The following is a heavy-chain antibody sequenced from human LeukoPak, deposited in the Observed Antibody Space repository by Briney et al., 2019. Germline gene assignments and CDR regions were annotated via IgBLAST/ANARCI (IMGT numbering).Heavy chain of an antibody. CDR3: ASSLYSNDPFYNWFDP. Sequence: SETLSLTCTVPGGSISSYYWSWIRQPPGKGLEWIGYIYYSGSTNYNPSLKSRVTISVDTSKNQFSLKLSSVTAADTAVYYCASSLYSNDPFYNWFDPWGQGTLVTVSS. V-gene: IGHV4-59*01. CDR2: IYYSGST. D-gene: IGHD4-11*01. J-gene: IGHJ5*02. CDR1: GGSISSYY.